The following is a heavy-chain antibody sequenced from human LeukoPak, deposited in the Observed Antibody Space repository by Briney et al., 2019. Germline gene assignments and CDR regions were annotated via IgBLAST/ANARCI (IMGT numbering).Heavy chain of an antibody. CDR3: ARHSYSGSYYHY. Sequence: SETLSLTCAVYGGSFSGYYWGWIRQPPGKGLEWIGSIYDSGSTYYNPSLESRLTISVDTSKNQFSLKLSSVTAADTAVYYCARHSYSGSYYHYWGQGTLVTVSS. V-gene: IGHV4-39*01. D-gene: IGHD1-26*01. CDR2: IYDSGST. J-gene: IGHJ4*02. CDR1: GGSFSGYY.